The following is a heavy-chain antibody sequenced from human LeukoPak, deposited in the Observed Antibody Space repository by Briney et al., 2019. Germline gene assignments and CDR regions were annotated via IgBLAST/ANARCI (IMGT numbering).Heavy chain of an antibody. CDR2: VSGYNGNT. CDR3: ARGPRYCSTTSCFNEWYWFDP. J-gene: IGHJ5*02. Sequence: ASVNVSSKASVYTFTSYGLIWVRQAPGQGLQWMGWVSGYNGNTNYAQNLQGRVTMTTDTSTSTAYMELRRLISDDTAVYYCARGPRYCSTTSCFNEWYWFDPWGQGTLVTVSS. V-gene: IGHV1-18*01. CDR1: VYTFTSYG. D-gene: IGHD2-2*01.